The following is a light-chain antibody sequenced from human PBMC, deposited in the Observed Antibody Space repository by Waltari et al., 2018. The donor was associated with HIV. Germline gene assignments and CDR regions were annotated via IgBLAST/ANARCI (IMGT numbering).Light chain of an antibody. Sequence: EIVLTQSPGTLSLSPGERATLSCRTVQRISNRLLAWYQQKAGQAPRLLIYGVSSRATGIPERFSGSGSETDFTLTISRLEPEDSAVYYCQQYGTSPFTFGPGTKVEIK. CDR2: GVS. J-gene: IGKJ3*01. CDR1: QRISNRL. CDR3: QQYGTSPFT. V-gene: IGKV3-20*01.